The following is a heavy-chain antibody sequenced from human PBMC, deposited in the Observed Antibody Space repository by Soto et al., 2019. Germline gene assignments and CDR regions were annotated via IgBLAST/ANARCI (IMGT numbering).Heavy chain of an antibody. CDR1: GGSFSGYY. V-gene: IGHV4-34*01. CDR2: INHSGST. J-gene: IGHJ6*02. Sequence: QVQLQQWGAGLLKPSETLSLTCAVYGGSFSGYYWSWIRQPPGKGLEWIGEINHSGSTNYNPSLKSRVTVSVDPSKNQFSLKMSSATAVDTALYYCARGMVRGVTYYYYYGMDVWGQGTTVTVSS. CDR3: ARGMVRGVTYYYYYGMDV. D-gene: IGHD3-10*01.